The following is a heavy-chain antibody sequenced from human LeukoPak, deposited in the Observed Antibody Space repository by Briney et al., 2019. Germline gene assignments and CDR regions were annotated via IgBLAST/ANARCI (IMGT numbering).Heavy chain of an antibody. D-gene: IGHD6-19*01. CDR2: INPNSGGT. CDR1: GYTFTSYG. CDR3: ARAIFLYSSGWYGVFDI. V-gene: IGHV1-2*02. Sequence: ASVEVSCKASGYTFTSYGISWVRQAPGQGLEWMGWINPNSGGTNYAQKFQGRVTMTRDTSISTAYMELSRLRSDDTAVYYCARAIFLYSSGWYGVFDIWGQGTMVTVSS. J-gene: IGHJ3*02.